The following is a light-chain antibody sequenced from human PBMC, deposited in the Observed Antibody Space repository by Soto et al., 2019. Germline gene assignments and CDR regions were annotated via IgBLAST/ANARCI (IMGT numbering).Light chain of an antibody. CDR1: QSVSSN. CDR3: QQYNNWPLLT. J-gene: IGKJ4*01. Sequence: EIVMTQSPATLSVSPGERATLSCRASQSVSSNLAWYQQKPGQAPRLLIYGASTRATGIPARCSGSGSGTAFTLTIISLQSEDFAVYYCQQYNNWPLLTFGGGTKVEIK. V-gene: IGKV3-15*01. CDR2: GAS.